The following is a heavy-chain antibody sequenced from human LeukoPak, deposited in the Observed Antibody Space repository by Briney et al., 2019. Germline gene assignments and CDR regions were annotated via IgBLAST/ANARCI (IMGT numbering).Heavy chain of an antibody. CDR3: ARDARWTWTFDAFDI. J-gene: IGHJ3*02. V-gene: IGHV4-4*07. Sequence: SETLSLTCTVSGGSISSYYWSWIRQPAGKGLEWIGRVYSSGSTNYNPSLNSRVTMSVDTSKNQFSLKLSSVTAADTAVYYCARDARWTWTFDAFDIWGQGTMVTVSS. D-gene: IGHD4-23*01. CDR2: VYSSGST. CDR1: GGSISSYY.